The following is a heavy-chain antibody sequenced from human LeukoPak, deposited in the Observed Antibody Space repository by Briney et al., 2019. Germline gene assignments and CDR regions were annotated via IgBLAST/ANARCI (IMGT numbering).Heavy chain of an antibody. CDR3: ASAVMVAVAGGRFDR. CDR2: IYYSGTS. D-gene: IGHD6-19*01. Sequence: SETLSLTCTVSSGSISNGGYYWVWIRQPPGKGLEWIGSIYYSGTSYYNPSLTSRLTISVDTSNNQFSLKLSSVTAADTAVYYCASAVMVAVAGGRFDRWGQGTLVTVSS. CDR1: SGSISNGGYY. J-gene: IGHJ4*02. V-gene: IGHV4-39*07.